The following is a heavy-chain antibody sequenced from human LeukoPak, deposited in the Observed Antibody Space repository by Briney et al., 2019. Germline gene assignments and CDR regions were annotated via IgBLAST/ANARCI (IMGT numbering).Heavy chain of an antibody. V-gene: IGHV5-51*01. J-gene: IGHJ4*02. Sequence: GESLKISCKGSGYSFTSYWIGWVRQMPGKGLEWMGIIYPGDSDTKYSPSFQGQATISAGKSISTAYLQWSSLKASDTAMYYCARQGGGYGSGSYYLYWGQGTLVTVSS. CDR3: ARQGGGYGSGSYYLY. CDR2: IYPGDSDT. D-gene: IGHD3-10*01. CDR1: GYSFTSYW.